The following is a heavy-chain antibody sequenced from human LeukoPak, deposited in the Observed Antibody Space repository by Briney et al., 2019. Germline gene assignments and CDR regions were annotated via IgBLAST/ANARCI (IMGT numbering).Heavy chain of an antibody. CDR1: GFTFSTYW. D-gene: IGHD6-19*01. Sequence: GGSLRLSCAASGFTFSTYWMHWVRQAPGQGLVWVSRINSDGSRTTYADSVKGRFTISRDNAKNTLYLQMNSLRTEDTAVYYCARPETQYSSGLDGFDIWGQGTMVTVSS. CDR2: INSDGSRT. J-gene: IGHJ3*02. CDR3: ARPETQYSSGLDGFDI. V-gene: IGHV3-74*01.